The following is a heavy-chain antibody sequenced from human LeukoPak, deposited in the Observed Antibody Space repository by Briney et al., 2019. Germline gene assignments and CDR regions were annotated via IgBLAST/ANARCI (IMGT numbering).Heavy chain of an antibody. J-gene: IGHJ4*02. CDR1: GFSFSSYA. V-gene: IGHV3-30*04. Sequence: GGSLRLSCAASGFSFSSYAIHWVRQAPGKGLEWVALISYNGGKKGYADSVKGRFTIDRDNSKNTVYLQMNSLRAEDTAVYYCARGPPTTYFDWEFDYWGQGTLVTVSS. CDR2: ISYNGGKK. D-gene: IGHD3-9*01. CDR3: ARGPPTTYFDWEFDY.